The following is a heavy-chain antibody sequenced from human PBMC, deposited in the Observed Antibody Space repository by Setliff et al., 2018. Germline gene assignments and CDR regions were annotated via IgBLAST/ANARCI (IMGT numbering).Heavy chain of an antibody. J-gene: IGHJ4*02. D-gene: IGHD5-18*01. Sequence: GGSLRLSCAASGFRFNGHGMNWVRQAPGKGLEWVAVIWYDGSNKYYADSVKGRFTISRDNSKNTLYLQMNSLRAEDTAVYYCAKDLGYSYGYRFDYWGQGALVTSPQ. CDR2: IWYDGSNK. CDR1: GFRFNGHG. V-gene: IGHV3-33*06. CDR3: AKDLGYSYGYRFDY.